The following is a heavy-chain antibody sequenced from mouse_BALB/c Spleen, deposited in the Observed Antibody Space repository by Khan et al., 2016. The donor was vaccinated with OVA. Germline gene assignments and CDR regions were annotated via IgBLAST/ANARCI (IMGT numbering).Heavy chain of an antibody. CDR1: GYTFTSYW. CDR2: IYPGSGTT. D-gene: IGHD2-1*01. V-gene: IGHV1S22*01. J-gene: IGHJ3*01. CDR3: TRGGYYGKSLFGY. Sequence: LQQPGSELVRPGASVKLSCKASGYTFTSYWMHWVKQRHGQGLEWIGNIYPGSGTTNYDEKFKSKGTLTVDTSSSTAYMHLSSLTSEDYAVXYCTRGGYYGKSLFGYWGQGTLVTVSA.